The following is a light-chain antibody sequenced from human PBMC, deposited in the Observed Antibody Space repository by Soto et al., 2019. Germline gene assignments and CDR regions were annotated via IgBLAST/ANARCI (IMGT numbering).Light chain of an antibody. J-gene: IGLJ3*02. Sequence: QAVVTQPPSASGTPGQRVPISCSGSSSNIGSNYVYWYQQLPGTAPKLLIYRNNQRPSGVPDRFSGSKSGTSASLAISGLRSEDEDDYYCAAWDDSLSGWVFGGGTKLTVL. V-gene: IGLV1-47*01. CDR2: RNN. CDR1: SSNIGSNY. CDR3: AAWDDSLSGWV.